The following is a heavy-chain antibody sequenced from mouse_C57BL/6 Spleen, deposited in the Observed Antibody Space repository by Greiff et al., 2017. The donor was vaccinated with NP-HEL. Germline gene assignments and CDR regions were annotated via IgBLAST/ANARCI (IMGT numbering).Heavy chain of an antibody. CDR3: AREERYYFDY. J-gene: IGHJ2*01. V-gene: IGHV5-17*01. CDR2: ISSGSSTI. CDR1: GFTFSDYG. Sequence: EVKLMESGGGLVKPGGSLKLSCAASGFTFSDYGMHWVRQAPEKGLEWVAYISSGSSTIYYADTVKGRFTISRDNAKNTLFLQMTSLRSEDTAMYYCAREERYYFDYWGQGTTLTVSS.